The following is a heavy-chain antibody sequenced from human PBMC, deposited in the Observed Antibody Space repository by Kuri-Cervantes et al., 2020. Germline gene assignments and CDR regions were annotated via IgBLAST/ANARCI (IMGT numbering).Heavy chain of an antibody. D-gene: IGHD2-21*02. CDR3: ARGSPRAYCGGDCAEYFQH. CDR1: GGSISGHY. J-gene: IGHJ1*01. V-gene: IGHV4-59*11. CDR2: IHFSGST. Sequence: SETLSLTCAVSGGSISGHYWGWIRQPPGKGLEWIGYIHFSGSTSYNPSLKSRVTISVDTSKNQFSLKVTSVTAADTAVYYCARGSPRAYCGGDCAEYFQHWGQGTLVTVSS.